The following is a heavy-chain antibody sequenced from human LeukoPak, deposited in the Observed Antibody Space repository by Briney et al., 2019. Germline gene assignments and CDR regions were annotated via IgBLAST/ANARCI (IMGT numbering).Heavy chain of an antibody. Sequence: GGSLRLSCVASGFIVSNNYMSWVRQAPGMGLEWVSTIYRGGSSFYADSVKGRFTISRDNSKNTLYLQMDSLRAEDAAVYYCASDLSTWFDWGQGTQVTVAS. CDR1: GFIVSNNY. J-gene: IGHJ4*02. CDR3: ASDLSTWFD. CDR2: IYRGGSS. D-gene: IGHD6-13*01. V-gene: IGHV3-66*01.